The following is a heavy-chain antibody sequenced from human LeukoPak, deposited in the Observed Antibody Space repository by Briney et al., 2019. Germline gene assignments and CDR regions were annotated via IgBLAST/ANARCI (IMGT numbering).Heavy chain of an antibody. Sequence: KPSETLSLTCFVSGDSITSRSFYWGWIRQPPGKNLEWIGNVYYNGRTSYNPSLKSRVTISVDTSKNQFSLKLSSVTAADTAVYYCARHRTTRSDYWGQGTLVTVSS. CDR1: GDSITSRSFY. CDR3: ARHRTTRSDY. D-gene: IGHD4-17*01. J-gene: IGHJ4*02. V-gene: IGHV4-39*01. CDR2: VYYNGRT.